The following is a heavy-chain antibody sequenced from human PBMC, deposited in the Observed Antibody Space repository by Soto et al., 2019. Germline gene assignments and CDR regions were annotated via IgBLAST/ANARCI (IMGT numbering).Heavy chain of an antibody. Sequence: PSPSLSLPCAISGDSVSSNSAAWNWIRQSASRGLEWLGRTYYRSKWYNDYAVSVKSRITINPDTSKNQFSLQLNSVTPEDTAVYYCAREYSSSWYYYYGMDVWGQGTPVTVSS. D-gene: IGHD6-13*01. CDR1: GDSVSSNSAA. CDR2: TYYRSKWYN. CDR3: AREYSSSWYYYYGMDV. V-gene: IGHV6-1*01. J-gene: IGHJ6*02.